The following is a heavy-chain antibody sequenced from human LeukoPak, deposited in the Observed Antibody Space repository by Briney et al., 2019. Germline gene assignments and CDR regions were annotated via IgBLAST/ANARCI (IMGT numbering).Heavy chain of an antibody. D-gene: IGHD1-26*01. J-gene: IGHJ4*02. CDR2: ISAYNGNT. CDR3: ARDFPLVVGATTDYFDY. Sequence: ASVKVSCKASGYTFTSYGISWVRQAPGQGLEWMGWISAYNGNTNYAQKLQGRVTMTTDTSTSTAYVELGSLGSDDTAVYYCARDFPLVVGATTDYFDYWGQGTLVTVSS. V-gene: IGHV1-18*01. CDR1: GYTFTSYG.